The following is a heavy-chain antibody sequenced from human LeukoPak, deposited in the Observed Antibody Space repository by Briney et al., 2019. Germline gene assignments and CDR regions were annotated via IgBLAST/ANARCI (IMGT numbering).Heavy chain of an antibody. V-gene: IGHV3-30*18. CDR1: GFSFSTYD. CDR2: ISSDGSHK. Sequence: GGSLRLACAASGFSFSTYDMHWVRQAPGKGLEWVAVISSDGSHKYWADSVKGRFTISRDNSKNTVYLQMNSLRAEDTAVYYCAKGSTDWYYFDYWGQGTLVTVSS. J-gene: IGHJ4*02. D-gene: IGHD6-19*01. CDR3: AKGSTDWYYFDY.